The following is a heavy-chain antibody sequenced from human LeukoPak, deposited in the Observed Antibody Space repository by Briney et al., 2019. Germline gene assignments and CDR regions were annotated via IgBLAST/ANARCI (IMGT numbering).Heavy chain of an antibody. CDR3: TRAGSFRFDY. CDR2: ISPDGSTT. Sequence: GGSLRLSCEPSGFTFSSYWMHWVRQAPGKGLVWVSRISPDGSTTNCADFAKGRFTISRDNAKNTLFLQMNSLRAEDTAVYYCTRAGSFRFDYWGQGTLVTVSS. V-gene: IGHV3-74*01. CDR1: GFTFSSYW. D-gene: IGHD1-26*01. J-gene: IGHJ4*02.